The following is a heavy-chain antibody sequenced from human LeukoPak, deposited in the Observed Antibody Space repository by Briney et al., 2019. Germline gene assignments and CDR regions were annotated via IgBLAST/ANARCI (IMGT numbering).Heavy chain of an antibody. CDR3: AREVENTSGWYSHFDY. CDR1: GFTFSSYS. J-gene: IGHJ4*02. V-gene: IGHV3-21*01. D-gene: IGHD6-19*01. CDR2: ISGSSSYI. Sequence: PGGSLRLSCAASGFTFSSYSLNWVRQAPGKGLEWVSSISGSSSYIYYADSVKGRFTISRDNAKNSLYLQMNSLRAEDTAVYYCAREVENTSGWYSHFDYWGQGTLVTVSS.